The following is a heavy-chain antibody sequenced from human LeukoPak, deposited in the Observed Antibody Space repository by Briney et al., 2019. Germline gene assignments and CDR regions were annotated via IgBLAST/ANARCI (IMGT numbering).Heavy chain of an antibody. D-gene: IGHD3-16*01. CDR1: GFIFSSYA. J-gene: IGHJ4*02. CDR2: LRGNGDT. V-gene: IGHV3-23*01. CDR3: AKASWVSTADAVL. Sequence: GGSLRLSCAASGFIFSSYAMSWVREAPARRLEWVSSLRGNGDTFYADSVKGRFTLSRDESRNTVYLHLNELRVEDTAVYYCAKASWVSTADAVLWGQGTVVTVSS.